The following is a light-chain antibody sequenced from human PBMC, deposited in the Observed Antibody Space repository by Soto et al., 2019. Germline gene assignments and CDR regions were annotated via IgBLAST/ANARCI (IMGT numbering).Light chain of an antibody. CDR3: QQSYSTTRT. V-gene: IGKV1-39*01. Sequence: DIQMTQAPSSLSVSVGDRVTITCRASQGISTYLNWYQQKPGKAPKLLIYAASSLQSGVPSRFSGSGSETDFTLTISSLQPEDFATYSCQQSYSTTRTFGQGTKVDIK. CDR2: AAS. CDR1: QGISTY. J-gene: IGKJ1*01.